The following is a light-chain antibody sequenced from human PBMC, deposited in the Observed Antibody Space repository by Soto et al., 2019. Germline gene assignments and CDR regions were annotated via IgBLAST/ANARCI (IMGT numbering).Light chain of an antibody. J-gene: IGKJ2*01. V-gene: IGKV3-15*01. CDR2: GAS. CDR3: QQYNNWPPTYT. Sequence: EIVMTQSPATLYVSPGERATLSCRASQSVSSNLAWYQQKPGQAPRLLIYGASTRATGIPARFSGSGSGTEFTLTINSLQSEDFAAYYCQQYNNWPPTYTFGQGTKLEIK. CDR1: QSVSSN.